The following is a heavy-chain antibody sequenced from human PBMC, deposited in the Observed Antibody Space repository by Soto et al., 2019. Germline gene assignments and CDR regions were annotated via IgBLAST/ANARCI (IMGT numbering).Heavy chain of an antibody. CDR1: GYSFTSYW. V-gene: IGHV5-51*01. J-gene: IGHJ5*02. Sequence: GESLKISCKGSGYSFTSYWIGWVRQMPGKGLEWMGIIYPGNSETRYSPSFQGQVTISADKSISTAYLQWSSLKASDTAMYYCARGSTELLWFGELLNWFDPWGQGTLVTVSS. CDR2: IYPGNSET. D-gene: IGHD3-10*01. CDR3: ARGSTELLWFGELLNWFDP.